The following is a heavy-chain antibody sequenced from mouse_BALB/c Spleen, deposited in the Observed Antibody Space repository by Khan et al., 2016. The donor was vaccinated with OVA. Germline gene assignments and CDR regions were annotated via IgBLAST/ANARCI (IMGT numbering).Heavy chain of an antibody. Sequence: EVQLQESGPGLVKPSQSLSLTCTVTGYSITSDYAWNWIRQFPGNRLEWMGYIKYSGITSYNPSLKNRISITRATSKNQFFLQLNSVTTEDTATEDCARSWSSSTVVCTDFDYWGQGTTLTVSS. D-gene: IGHD1-1*01. CDR3: ARSWSSSTVVCTDFDY. CDR2: IKYSGIT. V-gene: IGHV3-2*02. J-gene: IGHJ2*01. CDR1: GYSITSDYA.